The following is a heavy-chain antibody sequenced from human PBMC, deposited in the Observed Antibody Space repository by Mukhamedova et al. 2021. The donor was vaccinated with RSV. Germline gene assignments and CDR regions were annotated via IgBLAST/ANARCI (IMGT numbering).Heavy chain of an antibody. V-gene: IGHV3-7*04. J-gene: IGHJ5*02. CDR2: IKQDESEK. CDR3: ARYSSSSGWLDL. Sequence: EWVANIKQDESEKYYVDSVKGRFTISRDNAKNSLYLQMNSLRAEDTAVYYCARYSSSSGWLDLWGQGTLVTVSS. D-gene: IGHD6-6*01.